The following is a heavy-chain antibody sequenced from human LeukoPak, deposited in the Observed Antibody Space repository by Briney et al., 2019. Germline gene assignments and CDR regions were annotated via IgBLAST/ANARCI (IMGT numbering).Heavy chain of an antibody. J-gene: IGHJ6*03. CDR1: AFTFDAYG. D-gene: IGHD3-10*01. Sequence: ARYLRLSCAASAFTFDAYGRHRDRPAPGKGLEWGSVTIFGSASIGYADSVKGRFTISRDNAKNSLYLEMNSLRAEDTAVYYCASERITMVRGGPNPQARMDVWGKGTTVTVSS. V-gene: IGHV3-9*01. CDR3: ASERITMVRGGPNPQARMDV. CDR2: TIFGSASI.